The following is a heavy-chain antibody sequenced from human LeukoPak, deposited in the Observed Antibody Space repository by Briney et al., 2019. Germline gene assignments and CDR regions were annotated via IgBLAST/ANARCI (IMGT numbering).Heavy chain of an antibody. CDR2: ISAYTGNT. Sequence: ASVKVSCKVSGYTLTELSMHWVRQVPGQGLEWMGWISAYTGNTNYAQNLQGRVTMTTDTSTNTAYMDLRSLRSDDTAMYYCARVDSGRYYGHDYWGQGTLVTVTS. CDR3: ARVDSGRYYGHDY. D-gene: IGHD1-26*01. V-gene: IGHV1-18*01. J-gene: IGHJ4*02. CDR1: GYTLTELS.